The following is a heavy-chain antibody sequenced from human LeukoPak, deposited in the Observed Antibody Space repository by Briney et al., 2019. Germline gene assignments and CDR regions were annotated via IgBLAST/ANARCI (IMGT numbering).Heavy chain of an antibody. Sequence: SETLSLTCAVYGGSFSGYYWSWIRQPPGKGLEWIGEINHSGSTNYNPPLKSRVTISVDTSKNQFSLKLSSVTAADTAVYYCARGSGYCSSTSCTWYYYYYGMDVWGQGTTVTVSS. D-gene: IGHD2-2*03. CDR2: INHSGST. CDR1: GGSFSGYY. V-gene: IGHV4-34*01. CDR3: ARGSGYCSSTSCTWYYYYYGMDV. J-gene: IGHJ6*02.